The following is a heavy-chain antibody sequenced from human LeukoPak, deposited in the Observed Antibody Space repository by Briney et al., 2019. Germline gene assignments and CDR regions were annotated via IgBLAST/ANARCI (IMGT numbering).Heavy chain of an antibody. V-gene: IGHV3-48*03. D-gene: IGHD3-22*01. CDR1: GFTFSSYE. CDR3: AKPLHYDSSPHGGY. Sequence: GGSLRLSCAASGFTFSSYEMNWVRQAPGKGLEWVSYISSSGSTIYYADSVKGRFTISRDNSKNTLYLQMNSLRAEDTAVYYCAKPLHYDSSPHGGYWGQGTLVTVSS. CDR2: ISSSGSTI. J-gene: IGHJ4*02.